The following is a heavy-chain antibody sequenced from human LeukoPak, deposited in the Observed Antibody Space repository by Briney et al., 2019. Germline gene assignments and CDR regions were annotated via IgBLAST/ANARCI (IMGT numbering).Heavy chain of an antibody. CDR3: GLLPGYSYGYRDTFFDY. J-gene: IGHJ4*02. CDR2: IIPIFGTA. CDR1: GGTFSSYA. Sequence: SVKVSCKASGGTFSSYAISWVRQAPGQGLEWMGGIIPIFGTANYAQKFQGRVTITADKSTSTAYMELSSLRSEDTAVYYCGLLPGYSYGYRDTFFDYWGQGTLVTVSS. D-gene: IGHD5-18*01. V-gene: IGHV1-69*06.